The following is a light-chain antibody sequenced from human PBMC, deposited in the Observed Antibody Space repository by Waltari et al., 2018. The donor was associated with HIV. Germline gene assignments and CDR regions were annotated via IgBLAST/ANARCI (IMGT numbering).Light chain of an antibody. CDR1: QGVNSW. V-gene: IGKV1-5*03. Sequence: DIQLAQSPSTLSASVGARVTITCRASQGVNSWLAWFQQKPGKAPRLLIFRASTLENGVPSRFSGSGSGREFTHTIRSLQPDDFATYYGQQYETYPYTFGQGTKVEI. CDR2: RAS. J-gene: IGKJ2*01. CDR3: QQYETYPYT.